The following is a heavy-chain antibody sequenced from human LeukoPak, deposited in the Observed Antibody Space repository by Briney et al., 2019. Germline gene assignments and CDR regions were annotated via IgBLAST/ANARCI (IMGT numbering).Heavy chain of an antibody. CDR1: GFTFSSSA. CDR2: ISASGGST. V-gene: IGHV3-23*01. J-gene: IGHJ4*02. CDR3: AKVPGYNGYDY. D-gene: IGHD5-12*01. Sequence: GGSLRLSCAASGFTFSSSAMSWVRQVPGKGLEWVSGISASGGSTYYADSVRGRFTISRDNSKNTLYVQMNSLRAEDTAVYYCAKVPGYNGYDYWGQGTLVTVSS.